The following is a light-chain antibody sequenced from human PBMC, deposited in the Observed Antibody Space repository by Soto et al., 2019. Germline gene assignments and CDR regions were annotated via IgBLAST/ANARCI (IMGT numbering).Light chain of an antibody. V-gene: IGLV2-14*01. J-gene: IGLJ1*01. CDR3: SSYTSRDTPYV. CDR1: SSDVGDFKY. CDR2: VNS. Sequence: QSALTQPASVSGSPGQSITISCTGTSSDVGDFKYVSWYQQHPDKAPKLMIYVNSNRPSGVSNRFSGSKSGNTASLTISGRQAEDEADYYCSSYTSRDTPYVFGTGTKLTVL.